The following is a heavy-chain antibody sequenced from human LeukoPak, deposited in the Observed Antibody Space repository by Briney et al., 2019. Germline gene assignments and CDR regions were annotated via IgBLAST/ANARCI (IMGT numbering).Heavy chain of an antibody. CDR2: IIPIFGTA. D-gene: IGHD1-26*01. CDR3: ARDSGSYYEGTMDV. CDR1: GGTFSSYA. J-gene: IGHJ6*03. V-gene: IGHV1-69*06. Sequence: GASVKVSCKASGGTFSSYAISWVRQAPGQGLEWMGGIIPIFGTANYAQKFQGRVTITADKSTSTAYMELSSLRSEDTAVYYCARDSGSYYEGTMDVWGKGTTVTVSS.